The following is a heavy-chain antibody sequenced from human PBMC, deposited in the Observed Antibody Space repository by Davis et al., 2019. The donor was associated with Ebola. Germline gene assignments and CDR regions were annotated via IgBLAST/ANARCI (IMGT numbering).Heavy chain of an antibody. V-gene: IGHV4-59*01. Sequence: SETLSLTCTVSGGSISRYLWSWIWQHPGKGLEWIAYIYNSATTSYNPSLKSRGTISADTSKNQFSLKLNSVAAADTAVYYCARVKFDSSGYYPDAFDIWGHGTMVTVSS. CDR1: GGSISRYL. CDR2: IYNSATT. J-gene: IGHJ3*02. CDR3: ARVKFDSSGYYPDAFDI. D-gene: IGHD3-22*01.